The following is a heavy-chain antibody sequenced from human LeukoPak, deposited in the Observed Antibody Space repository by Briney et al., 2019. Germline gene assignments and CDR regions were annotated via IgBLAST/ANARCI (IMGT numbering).Heavy chain of an antibody. J-gene: IGHJ3*02. V-gene: IGHV4-34*01. CDR1: GFTFSDHY. CDR2: INDSGST. D-gene: IGHD2-15*01. CDR3: ARGGGLYAGNAFYI. Sequence: PGGSLRLSCAASGFTFSDHYMDWVRQSPGKGLEWIGDINDSGSTNYNPSLKSRITLSVDTSKNQFSLEVTSVTAADTAVYYCARGGGLYAGNAFYIWGQGTMVTVSS.